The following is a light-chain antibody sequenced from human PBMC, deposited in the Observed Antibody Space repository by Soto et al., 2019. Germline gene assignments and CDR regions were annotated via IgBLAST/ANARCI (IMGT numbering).Light chain of an antibody. CDR1: QSVSSS. CDR3: QLRANWPPLFT. CDR2: DGS. Sequence: IVLTQSPATLSLSPGERATLSCRASQSVSSSFAWYQQKPGQAPRLLIYDGSTRAIGIPARFRGSGSGTDFTLTIPSLEPEDFAVYYCQLRANWPPLFTFGPWTILDVK. J-gene: IGKJ3*01. V-gene: IGKV3-11*01.